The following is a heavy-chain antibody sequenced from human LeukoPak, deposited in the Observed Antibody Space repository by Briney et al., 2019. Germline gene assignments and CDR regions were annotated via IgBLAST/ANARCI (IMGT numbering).Heavy chain of an antibody. J-gene: IGHJ6*03. Sequence: ASVKVSCKASGYTFIAYYIHCVRQAPGQGREWMGWIIPKGGHTNYARTLQGRACLTRDPSTSTAYMELSRLTSDATAVYFCARDGTQTRTTNAPDSSGWYGGPRYYYYYYMDVWGKGTTVPVSS. D-gene: IGHD6-19*01. CDR2: IIPKGGHT. CDR1: GYTFIAYY. V-gene: IGHV1-2*07. CDR3: ARDGTQTRTTNAPDSSGWYGGPRYYYYYYMDV.